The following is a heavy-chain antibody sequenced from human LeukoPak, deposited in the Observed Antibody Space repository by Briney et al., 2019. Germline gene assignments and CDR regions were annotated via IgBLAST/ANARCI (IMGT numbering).Heavy chain of an antibody. D-gene: IGHD3-10*01. CDR3: AKGSYGSGSYVDY. Sequence: GGSLRLSCAASGFTFDDYAMHWVRQAPGEGLEWVSGISWNSGYIGYEDSVKGRFTISRDNAKNSLYLQMNSLRAEDTALYYCAKGSYGSGSYVDYWGQGTLITVSS. CDR1: GFTFDDYA. CDR2: ISWNSGYI. J-gene: IGHJ4*02. V-gene: IGHV3-9*01.